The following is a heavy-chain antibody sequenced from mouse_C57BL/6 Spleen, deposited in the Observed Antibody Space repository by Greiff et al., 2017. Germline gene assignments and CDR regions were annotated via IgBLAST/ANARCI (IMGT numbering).Heavy chain of an antibody. J-gene: IGHJ4*01. D-gene: IGHD2-4*01. CDR1: GYTFTSYW. CDR2: IDPSDSYT. CDR3: AKGGDYDRNYYAMDY. V-gene: IGHV1-59*01. Sequence: QVQLQQPGAELVRPGTSVKLSCKASGYTFTSYWMHWVKQRPGQGLEWIGVIDPSDSYTNYNQKFKGKATLTVDTSSSTAYMQHSSLTSEDSAVYYCAKGGDYDRNYYAMDYWGQGTSVTVSS.